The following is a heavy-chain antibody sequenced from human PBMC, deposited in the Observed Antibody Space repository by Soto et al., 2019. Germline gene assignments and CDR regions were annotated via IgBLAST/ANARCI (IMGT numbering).Heavy chain of an antibody. J-gene: IGHJ4*02. Sequence: EVQLVESGGGLVQPGESLRLSCAASGFTFSSYWMHWVRQAPGKGLVWVSRIISDGSSTSYAGSVKGRFTISRDNAKNTLYLQMNNLRAEDTAVYYCVRTSLVVAAATREDYWGQGTLVTVSS. CDR3: VRTSLVVAAATREDY. CDR2: IISDGSST. D-gene: IGHD2-15*01. CDR1: GFTFSSYW. V-gene: IGHV3-74*01.